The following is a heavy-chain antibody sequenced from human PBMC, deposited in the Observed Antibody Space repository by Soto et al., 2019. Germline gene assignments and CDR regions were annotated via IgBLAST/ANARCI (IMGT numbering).Heavy chain of an antibody. D-gene: IGHD1-26*01. CDR1: GYTFINYG. J-gene: IGHJ3*01. CDR2: LSAYNGDT. V-gene: IGHV1-18*01. Sequence: QVQLVQSGAEVKKPGASVRFSCKTSGYTFINYGITWVRQAPGQGLEWMGWLSAYNGDTSSSEKLQDRFTMTTATSTNTVYMVLRSLTSDATAVYYCARWSAIVGGAEALYVWGQGTMVIVSS. CDR3: ARWSAIVGGAEALYV.